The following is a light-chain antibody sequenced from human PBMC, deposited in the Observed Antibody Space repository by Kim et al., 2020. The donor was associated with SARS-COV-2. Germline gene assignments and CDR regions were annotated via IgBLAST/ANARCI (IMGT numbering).Light chain of an antibody. CDR2: GGT. CDR3: GSYTGNNNFV. Sequence: GHSSTITCTGGRSNVGNNNDVSWYQHHPGKAPMLLIYGGTQRPASVPGRFAATKSRSTASLTVSALQIDDEADYYCGSYTGNNNFVFGTGTKVTVL. V-gene: IGLV2-8*01. CDR1: RSNVGNNND. J-gene: IGLJ1*01.